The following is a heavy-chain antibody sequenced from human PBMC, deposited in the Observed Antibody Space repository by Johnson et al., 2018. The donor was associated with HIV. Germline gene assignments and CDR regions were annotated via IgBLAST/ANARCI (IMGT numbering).Heavy chain of an antibody. Sequence: QVQLVESGGGEVQPGRSLRLSCAASGFTFSGYGMHWVRQAPGKGLEWVAVISYDGSNKYYTESVKGRLTISRDNSKNTMYLQMNRLRTEETAVYDCANLGDYSGNNGFDMWGRGTMVTVSS. D-gene: IGHD4-23*01. J-gene: IGHJ3*02. CDR1: GFTFSGYG. V-gene: IGHV3-30*18. CDR2: ISYDGSNK. CDR3: ANLGDYSGNNGFDM.